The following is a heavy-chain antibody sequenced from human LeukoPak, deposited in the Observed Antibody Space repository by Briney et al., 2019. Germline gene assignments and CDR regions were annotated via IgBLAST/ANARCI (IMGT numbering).Heavy chain of an antibody. J-gene: IGHJ1*01. CDR1: GFTFSSYG. CDR3: ARFYYGDYGEEH. Sequence: GTLTLSCAASGFTFSSYGMGWVRQPPGKGLEWIGSIYYSGSTYYNPSLKSRVTISVDTSKNQFSLKLSSVTAADTAVYYCARFYYGDYGEEHWGQGTLVTVSS. D-gene: IGHD4-17*01. V-gene: IGHV4-39*01. CDR2: IYYSGST.